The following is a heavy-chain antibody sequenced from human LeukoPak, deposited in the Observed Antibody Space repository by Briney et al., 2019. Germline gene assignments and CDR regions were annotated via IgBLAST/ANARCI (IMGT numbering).Heavy chain of an antibody. V-gene: IGHV3-23*01. CDR2: ISGSVGTT. D-gene: IGHD5-18*01. J-gene: IGHJ4*02. CDR1: GFTFSNYA. Sequence: GGSLRLSCAASGFTFSNYAMCWVRQAPEKGLEWVSAISGSVGTTYYADSVKGRFTISRDNSKNTLSLQMNSLRAEDTAVYFCARAISGYNYGLDYWGQGTLVTVSS. CDR3: ARAISGYNYGLDY.